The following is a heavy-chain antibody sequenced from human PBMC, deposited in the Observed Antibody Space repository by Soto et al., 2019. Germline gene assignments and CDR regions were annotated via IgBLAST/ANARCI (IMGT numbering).Heavy chain of an antibody. CDR1: GGSISSYY. CDR3: ARHVSARREGNWFDP. D-gene: IGHD6-6*01. CDR2: IYYSGST. V-gene: IGHV4-59*08. Sequence: QVQLQESGPGLVKPSETLSLTCTVSGGSISSYYWSWIRQPPGKGLEWIGYIYYSGSTNYNPSLKTRVTISVDTSKNQFSLKLSSVTAADTAVYYCARHVSARREGNWFDPWGQGTLVTVSS. J-gene: IGHJ5*02.